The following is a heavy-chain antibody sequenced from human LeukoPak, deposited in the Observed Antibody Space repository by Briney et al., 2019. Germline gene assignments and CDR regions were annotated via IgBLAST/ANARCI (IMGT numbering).Heavy chain of an antibody. Sequence: ASVKVSCKASGYTFTSYGISWVRQAPGQGLEWMGWISAYNGNTNYAQKLQGRVTMTTDTSTSTAYMELRSPRSDDTAVYYCARRRITIFGVAENPLDAFDIWGQGTMVTVSS. J-gene: IGHJ3*02. D-gene: IGHD3-3*01. V-gene: IGHV1-18*01. CDR2: ISAYNGNT. CDR1: GYTFTSYG. CDR3: ARRRITIFGVAENPLDAFDI.